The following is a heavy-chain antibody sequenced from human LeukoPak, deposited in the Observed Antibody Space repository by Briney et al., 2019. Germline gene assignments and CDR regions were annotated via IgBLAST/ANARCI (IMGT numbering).Heavy chain of an antibody. D-gene: IGHD3-22*01. Sequence: GGSLRLSCAASGFTFSSYWMHWVRQTPGKGLVWVSRINSDGSSTSYADSVKGRFTISRDNAKNTLYLQMNSLRAEDTAVYYCAKGAAERYYYDSSGYEFDYWAREPWSPSPQ. V-gene: IGHV3-74*01. CDR3: AKGAAERYYYDSSGYEFDY. CDR1: GFTFSSYW. J-gene: IGHJ4*02. CDR2: INSDGSST.